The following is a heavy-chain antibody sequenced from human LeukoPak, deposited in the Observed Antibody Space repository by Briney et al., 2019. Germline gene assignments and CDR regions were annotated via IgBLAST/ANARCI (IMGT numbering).Heavy chain of an antibody. CDR2: ISGSGGST. V-gene: IGHV3-23*01. Sequence: GGSLRLFCSASGFTFSSYAMSWVRQAPGKGLEWVSAISGSGGSTYYADSVKGRFTISRDHSKNTLYLQMNSLRAEDTDVYYCAKRVPGPVVYGSGSYYNVGPDYWGQGTLVTVSS. CDR3: AKRVPGPVVYGSGSYYNVGPDY. J-gene: IGHJ4*02. CDR1: GFTFSSYA. D-gene: IGHD3-10*01.